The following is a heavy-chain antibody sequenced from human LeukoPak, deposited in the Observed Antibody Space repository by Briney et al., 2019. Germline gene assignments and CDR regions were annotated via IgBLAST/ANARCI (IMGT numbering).Heavy chain of an antibody. CDR3: AHTQIGYCSGGSCYPNEYYFDY. CDR1: GYTFTSYG. D-gene: IGHD2-15*01. Sequence: GASVKVSCTASGYTFTSYGISWVRQAPGQGLEWMGWISAYNGNTNYAQKLQGRVTMTTDTSTSTAYMELRSLRSDDTAVYYCAHTQIGYCSGGSCYPNEYYFDYWGQGTLVTVSS. CDR2: ISAYNGNT. J-gene: IGHJ4*02. V-gene: IGHV1-18*01.